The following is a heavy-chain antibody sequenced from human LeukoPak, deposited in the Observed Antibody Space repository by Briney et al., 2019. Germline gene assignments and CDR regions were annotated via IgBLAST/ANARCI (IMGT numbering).Heavy chain of an antibody. CDR1: GFTFGSYA. J-gene: IGHJ4*02. CDR3: ARDRVPPYGDSDY. CDR2: ISSSGGST. V-gene: IGHV3-23*01. Sequence: PGGSLRLSCAASGFTFGSYAMSWVRQAPGKGLEWVSIISSSGGSTYYADSVKGRFTISRDNSKNIVYLQMNSLTAEDTAVYYSARDRVPPYGDSDYWGQGTLVTVSS. D-gene: IGHD4-17*01.